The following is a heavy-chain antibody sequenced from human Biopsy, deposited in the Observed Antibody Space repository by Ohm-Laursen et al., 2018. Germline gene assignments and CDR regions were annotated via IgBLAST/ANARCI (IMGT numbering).Heavy chain of an antibody. Sequence: SDTLSLTCTVSGVSITAYYWSWIRQPPGRGLECIGNIHHSGSTNCNPSLKSRLTIPVDTSKNQFSLKLSSVTAADTAVYYCARMDCSGGSCHYYSYGMDVWGQGTTVTVSS. CDR1: GVSITAYY. CDR2: IHHSGST. D-gene: IGHD2-15*01. CDR3: ARMDCSGGSCHYYSYGMDV. V-gene: IGHV4-4*09. J-gene: IGHJ6*02.